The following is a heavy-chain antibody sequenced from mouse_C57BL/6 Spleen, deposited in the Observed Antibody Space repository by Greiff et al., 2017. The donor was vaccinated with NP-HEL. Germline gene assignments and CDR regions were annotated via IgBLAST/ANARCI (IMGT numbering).Heavy chain of an antibody. CDR1: GFTFSSYA. D-gene: IGHD3-2*02. CDR2: ISDGGSYT. Sequence: DVKLVESGGGLVKPGGSLKLSCAASGFTFSSYAMSWVRQTPEKRLEWVATISDGGSYTYYPDNVKGRFTISRDNAKNNLYLQMSHLKSEDTAMYYCARDTAQAFYFDYWGQGTTLTVSS. J-gene: IGHJ2*01. CDR3: ARDTAQAFYFDY. V-gene: IGHV5-4*01.